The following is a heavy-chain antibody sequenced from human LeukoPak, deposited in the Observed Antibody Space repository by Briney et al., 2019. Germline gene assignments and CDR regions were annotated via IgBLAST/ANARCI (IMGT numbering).Heavy chain of an antibody. CDR1: GFTFSGYG. J-gene: IGHJ4*02. CDR3: ATELSSDTAFDY. V-gene: IGHV3-33*01. D-gene: IGHD5-18*01. Sequence: GGSLRLSCAASGFTFSGYGMHWVRQAPGKGLEWVAMTWFGGSNKYYADAVKGRFTISRDNSKNTLYLQMYSLRAEDTAVYYCATELSSDTAFDYWGQGTLVAVSS. CDR2: TWFGGSNK.